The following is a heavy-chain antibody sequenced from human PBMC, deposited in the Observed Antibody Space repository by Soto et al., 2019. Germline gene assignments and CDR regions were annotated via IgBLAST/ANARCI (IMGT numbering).Heavy chain of an antibody. V-gene: IGHV1-18*01. Sequence: QIQLVQSGAEVKKPGASVKVSCKASGYSFTSYGVSWVRQAPGQGLEWMGWISVNTGNTNYAQKFQGRVSMTTDTSTSTAHMELRSLRSDDTAVYYCARDSVVATTTGDYWGQGTLVTVSS. J-gene: IGHJ4*02. CDR2: ISVNTGNT. CDR3: ARDSVVATTTGDY. CDR1: GYSFTSYG. D-gene: IGHD5-12*01.